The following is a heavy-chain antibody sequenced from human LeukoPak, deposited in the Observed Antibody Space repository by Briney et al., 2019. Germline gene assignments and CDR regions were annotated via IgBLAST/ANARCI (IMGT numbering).Heavy chain of an antibody. V-gene: IGHV3-15*01. CDR3: TTDDVAALVVVAANDAFDF. CDR1: GFNFNTAW. CDR2: IKNKFVGGTT. J-gene: IGHJ3*01. D-gene: IGHD2-15*01. Sequence: PGGSLRLSCAASGFNFNTAWMSWVRQAPGKGLEWVGRIKNKFVGGTTDYAAPVKGRFTISRDDAKNTLYLQMNSLKSEDTAVYYCTTDDVAALVVVAANDAFDFWGHGTMVTVSS.